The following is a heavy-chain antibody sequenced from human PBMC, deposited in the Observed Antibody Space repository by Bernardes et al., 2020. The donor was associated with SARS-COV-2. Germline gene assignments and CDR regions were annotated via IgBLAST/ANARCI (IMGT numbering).Heavy chain of an antibody. CDR3: ARIYSTSSFDFDY. V-gene: IGHV3-7*01. D-gene: IGHD6-6*01. CDR1: GFKFSTFW. CDR2: INQDGSET. Sequence: GGSLRLSCAASGFKFSTFWMTWVRQAPGKGLEWVANINQDGSETFYVDSVKGRFTISRDNAKNSLFMEMNTLRAEDTAVYYCARIYSTSSFDFDYWGQGTLVTVSS. J-gene: IGHJ4*02.